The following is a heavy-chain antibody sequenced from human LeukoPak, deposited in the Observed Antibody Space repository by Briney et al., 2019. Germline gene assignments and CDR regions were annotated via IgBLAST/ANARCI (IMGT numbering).Heavy chain of an antibody. CDR2: IRGDGNKT. V-gene: IGHV3-43*01. J-gene: IGHJ4*02. Sequence: GGSLRLSCAASGFTFDDYSMHWVRQARGRGLGWVSLIRGDGNKTFYADSVKGRFTISRDNSKNSLYLQMNSLRTEDTAFYYCAKEKGTIYFDYWGQGTLVTVSS. CDR1: GFTFDDYS. D-gene: IGHD1-1*01. CDR3: AKEKGTIYFDY.